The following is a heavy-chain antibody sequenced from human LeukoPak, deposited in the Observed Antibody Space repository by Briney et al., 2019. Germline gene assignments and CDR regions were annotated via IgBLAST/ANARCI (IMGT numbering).Heavy chain of an antibody. V-gene: IGHV1-3*01. J-gene: IGHJ4*02. D-gene: IGHD5-18*01. CDR3: ARDGYDADGYLDY. CDR2: INPANGNT. CDR1: GYPFRSYV. Sequence: ASVKVSCKASGYPFRSYVIHWLRQAPGQNLEWIGWINPANGNTKYSRNFQGRVTITRDTSASVVYMELSSLTYEDTAVYFCARDGYDADGYLDYWGQGALVPVSS.